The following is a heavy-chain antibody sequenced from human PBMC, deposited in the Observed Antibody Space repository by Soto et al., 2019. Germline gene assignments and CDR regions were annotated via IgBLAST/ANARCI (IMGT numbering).Heavy chain of an antibody. D-gene: IGHD3-9*01. CDR3: ARLELTGLDN. Sequence: EVHLVQSGAEVIEPGESLKISCKGSGYTFATHWIAWVRQMPGKGLEWMGIIYPGDSDTRYSPSFQGQVTISADKSFSTAYLQWSSLKASDTAIYFCARLELTGLDNWGQGTPVTGSS. V-gene: IGHV5-51*01. J-gene: IGHJ4*02. CDR1: GYTFATHW. CDR2: IYPGDSDT.